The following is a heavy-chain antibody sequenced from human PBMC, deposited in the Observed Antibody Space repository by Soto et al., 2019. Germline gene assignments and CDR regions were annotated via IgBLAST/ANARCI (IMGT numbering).Heavy chain of an antibody. CDR3: TTVDTAMALDY. CDR2: IKSKTDGGTT. D-gene: IGHD5-18*01. V-gene: IGHV3-15*01. J-gene: IGHJ4*02. CDR1: GFTFSNAW. Sequence: LRLSCAGSGFTFSNAWMGWVRQAPGKGLEWVGRIKSKTDGGTTGYAAPVKGRFTISRDDSKNTLYLQMNSLKTEDTAVYYCTTVDTAMALDYWGQGNLVTVSS.